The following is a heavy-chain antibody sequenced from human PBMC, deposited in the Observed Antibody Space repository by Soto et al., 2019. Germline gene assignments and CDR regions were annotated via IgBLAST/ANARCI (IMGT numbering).Heavy chain of an antibody. CDR1: GYTFTSFY. J-gene: IGHJ6*02. Sequence: QLQLVQSGAEVKRPGASVTVSCKSSGYTFTSFYIHWVRQAPGQGLEWMGIINPSGGITNFAQRFEGRVTMTRDMSTYTHDVKPSRLKSDDTGVYYCASSPAFSSSWYGIPPDPRHGMDAWGQGTTVTVS. CDR2: INPSGGIT. V-gene: IGHV1-46*01. CDR3: ASSPAFSSSWYGIPPDPRHGMDA. D-gene: IGHD6-13*01.